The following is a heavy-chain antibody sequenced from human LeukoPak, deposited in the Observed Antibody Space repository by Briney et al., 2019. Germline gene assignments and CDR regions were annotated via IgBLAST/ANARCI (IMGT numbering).Heavy chain of an antibody. CDR3: ARSWYGMDV. CDR1: GYPFTASY. V-gene: IGHV1-2*06. J-gene: IGHJ6*02. CDR2: INPSNGDT. Sequence: GASVKVSCKASGYPFTASYMQWARQAPGQGFEWMGRINPSNGDTDFQQKFQGRVTMTRDTSITTVYMELSRLTSDDTAVYYCARSWYGMDVWGQGTTVTVSS.